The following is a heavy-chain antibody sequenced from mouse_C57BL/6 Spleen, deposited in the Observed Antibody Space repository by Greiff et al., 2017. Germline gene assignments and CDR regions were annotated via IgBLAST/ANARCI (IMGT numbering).Heavy chain of an antibody. D-gene: IGHD2-4*01. J-gene: IGHJ4*01. V-gene: IGHV3-8*01. CDR1: GYSITSDY. Sequence: EVKLMESGPGLAKPSQTLSLTCSVTGYSITSDYWNWIRQFPGNKLEYMGYISYSGSTYYNPSLKSRISITRDTSKNQYYLQLNSVPTEDTATYYCARYDYDYAMDYWGQGTSVTVAS. CDR2: ISYSGST. CDR3: ARYDYDYAMDY.